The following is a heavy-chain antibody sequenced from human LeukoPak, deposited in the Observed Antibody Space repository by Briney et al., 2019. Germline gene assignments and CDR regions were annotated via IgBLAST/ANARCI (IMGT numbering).Heavy chain of an antibody. CDR3: ARVATQLERQEILDY. Sequence: ASVKVSCKASGYTFTGYYMHWVRQAPGQGLEWMGWINPNSGGTNYAQKFQGRVTMTRDTSISTAYMELSRLRSDDTAVYYCARVATQLERQEILDYWGQGTLATVSS. J-gene: IGHJ4*02. V-gene: IGHV1-2*02. D-gene: IGHD1-1*01. CDR1: GYTFTGYY. CDR2: INPNSGGT.